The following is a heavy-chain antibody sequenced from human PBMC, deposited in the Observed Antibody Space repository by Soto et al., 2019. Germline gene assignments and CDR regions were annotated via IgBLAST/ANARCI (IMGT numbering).Heavy chain of an antibody. Sequence: GESLKISFKGSGYSFTSYWIGWVRQMPGKGLEWMGIIYPGDSDTRYSPSFQGQVTISADKSISTAYLQWSSLKASDTAMYYCARQYYGSGSYWAYGMDVWGQGTTVTVSS. D-gene: IGHD3-10*01. J-gene: IGHJ6*02. CDR1: GYSFTSYW. CDR2: IYPGDSDT. CDR3: ARQYYGSGSYWAYGMDV. V-gene: IGHV5-51*01.